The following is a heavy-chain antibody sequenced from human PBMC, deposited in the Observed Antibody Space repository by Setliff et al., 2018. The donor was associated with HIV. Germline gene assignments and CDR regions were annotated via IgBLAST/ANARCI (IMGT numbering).Heavy chain of an antibody. D-gene: IGHD3-22*01. CDR2: ISYSGST. Sequence: SETLSLTCTVSGGSINSFFWSWIRQPPGKGLEWIGHISYSGSTNYNPSLKSRVTISVDTSKNQFSRKLTSVTAADTAVYYCARRRSPPSGFYSKYYMDVWGKGTTVTVSS. CDR3: ARRRSPPSGFYSKYYMDV. CDR1: GGSINSFF. J-gene: IGHJ6*03. V-gene: IGHV4-59*08.